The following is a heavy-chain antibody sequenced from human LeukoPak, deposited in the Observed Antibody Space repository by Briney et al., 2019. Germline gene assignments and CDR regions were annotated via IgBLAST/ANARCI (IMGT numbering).Heavy chain of an antibody. Sequence: PGGSLRLFCAASGFTFGDYSMHWARQAPGKGLEGGSGISCNSWSIVYAESAKGRFPISRDNDKNSLYLQMNSLRAEDTALYYCAKDTKDYYFYAFDIWGQGTMVTVSS. CDR2: ISCNSWSI. J-gene: IGHJ3*02. CDR1: GFTFGDYS. V-gene: IGHV3-9*01. D-gene: IGHD2-21*02. CDR3: AKDTKDYYFYAFDI.